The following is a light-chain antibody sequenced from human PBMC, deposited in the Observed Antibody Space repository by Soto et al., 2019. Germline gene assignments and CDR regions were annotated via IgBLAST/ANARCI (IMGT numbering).Light chain of an antibody. CDR3: QQRSNWPPT. CDR2: DAS. V-gene: IGKV3-11*01. Sequence: EVVLTQSPATLSLSPGERATLSCRASQSVSSYLAWYQQNPGQAPRLLIYDASNRATGIPARFSGSGSGTDFTLTISSLEPDDFAVYYCQQRSNWPPTFGQGTKVDI. J-gene: IGKJ1*01. CDR1: QSVSSY.